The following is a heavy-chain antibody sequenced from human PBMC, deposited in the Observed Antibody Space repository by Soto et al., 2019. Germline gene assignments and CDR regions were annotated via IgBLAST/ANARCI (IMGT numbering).Heavy chain of an antibody. J-gene: IGHJ3*02. CDR2: IYYSGST. Sequence: QLQLQESGPGLVKPSETLSLTCTVSGGSISSSSYYWGWIRQPPGKGLEWIGSIYYSGSTYYNPSLKTRVPLXGDXSXNQFSLRLSSVTAADTAVYYCARLPYYYDSRDAFDIWGQGTMVTVSS. V-gene: IGHV4-39*01. CDR1: GGSISSSSYY. D-gene: IGHD3-22*01. CDR3: ARLPYYYDSRDAFDI.